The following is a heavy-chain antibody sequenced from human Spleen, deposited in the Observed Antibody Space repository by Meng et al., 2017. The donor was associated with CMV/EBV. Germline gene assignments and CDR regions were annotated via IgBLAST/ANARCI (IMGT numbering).Heavy chain of an antibody. Sequence: GGPLRLSCAASGFIFSDYWMHWVRQAPGKGLVWVSRINIDGSTTSYADSVKGRFTISRENAKNSFYLQMNSLRAGDTAVYYCARDDSLHWQYWGQGTLVTVSS. V-gene: IGHV3-74*01. J-gene: IGHJ4*02. CDR1: GFIFSDYW. CDR3: ARDDSLHWQY. CDR2: INIDGSTT.